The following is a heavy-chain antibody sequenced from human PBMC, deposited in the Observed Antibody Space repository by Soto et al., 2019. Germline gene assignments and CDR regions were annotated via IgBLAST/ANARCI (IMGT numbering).Heavy chain of an antibody. V-gene: IGHV3-33*01. J-gene: IGHJ3*02. Sequence: PGGSLRLSCAASGFTFSSYGMHWVRQAPGKGLEWVAAIWYDGSNKYYADSVKGRFTISRDNSKNTLYLQMNSLRAEDTAVYYCARERIAVAGNAFDIWGQGTMVTGSS. CDR3: ARERIAVAGNAFDI. CDR2: IWYDGSNK. D-gene: IGHD6-19*01. CDR1: GFTFSSYG.